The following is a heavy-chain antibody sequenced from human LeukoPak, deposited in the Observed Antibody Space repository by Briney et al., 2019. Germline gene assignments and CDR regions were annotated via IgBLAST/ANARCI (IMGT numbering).Heavy chain of an antibody. CDR3: ARGAGYNYHYYIDC. V-gene: IGHV3-7*03. CDR2: IKQDGGEK. J-gene: IGHJ4*02. Sequence: GGSLRLSCTASGFTFSSYWMSWVRQAPGKGLEWVANIKQDGGEKYYVDSVKGRFTISRDKTKNTLYLQINSMRAEDTAVYYCARGAGYNYHYYIDCWGQGTLVTV. CDR1: GFTFSSYW. D-gene: IGHD5-24*01.